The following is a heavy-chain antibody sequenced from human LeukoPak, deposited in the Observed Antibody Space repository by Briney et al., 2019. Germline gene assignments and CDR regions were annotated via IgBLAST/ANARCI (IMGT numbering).Heavy chain of an antibody. J-gene: IGHJ4*02. V-gene: IGHV3-23*01. D-gene: IGHD2-15*01. CDR2: ISGSGGST. CDR1: GFTFSSYA. Sequence: GGSLRLSCAASGFTFSSYAMSWVRQAPGKGLEWVSAISGSGGSTYYADSVKGRFSISRDNGKSSLYLHLTSLRAEDTAIYYCARERRSCSGGSCYGSGDFDNWGQGTLVAVSS. CDR3: ARERRSCSGGSCYGSGDFDN.